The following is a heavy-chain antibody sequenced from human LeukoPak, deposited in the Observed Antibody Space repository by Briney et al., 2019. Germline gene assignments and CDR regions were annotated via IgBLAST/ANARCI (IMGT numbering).Heavy chain of an antibody. D-gene: IGHD1-26*01. Sequence: GGSLRLSCAASGFTFDDYAMHWVRQAPGKGLEWVSGISWNSGIIAYADSVKGRFTISRDNAKNSLYLQMNSLRAEDTALYYCAKDLGGSYYYAFDIWGQGTMVTVSS. CDR2: ISWNSGII. J-gene: IGHJ3*02. CDR3: AKDLGGSYYYAFDI. V-gene: IGHV3-9*01. CDR1: GFTFDDYA.